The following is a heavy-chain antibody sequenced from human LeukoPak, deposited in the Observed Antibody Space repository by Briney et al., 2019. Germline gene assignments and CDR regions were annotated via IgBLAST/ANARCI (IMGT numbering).Heavy chain of an antibody. J-gene: IGHJ5*02. CDR2: IIPILGIA. Sequence: GASVKVSCKASGGTFSSYAISWVRQAPGQGLEWMGRIIPILGIANYAHKFQGRVTITADKSTSTAYMELSSLRSADTAVYYCAREYCSSTSCYARGWFDPWGQGTLVTVSS. V-gene: IGHV1-69*04. CDR1: GGTFSSYA. D-gene: IGHD2-2*01. CDR3: AREYCSSTSCYARGWFDP.